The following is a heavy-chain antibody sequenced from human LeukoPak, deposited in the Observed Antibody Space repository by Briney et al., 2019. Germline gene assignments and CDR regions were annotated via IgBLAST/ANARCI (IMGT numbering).Heavy chain of an antibody. D-gene: IGHD6-13*01. V-gene: IGHV3-23*01. CDR1: GFAFSSYA. J-gene: IGHJ4*02. CDR2: ISGSGGST. CDR3: AKVRAAAGSPLFDY. Sequence: PGGSLRLSCAASGFAFSSYAMSWVRQAPGKGLEWVSAISGSGGSTYYADSVKGRFTISRDNSKNTLYLQMNSLRAEDTAVYYCAKVRAAAGSPLFDYWGQGTLVTVSS.